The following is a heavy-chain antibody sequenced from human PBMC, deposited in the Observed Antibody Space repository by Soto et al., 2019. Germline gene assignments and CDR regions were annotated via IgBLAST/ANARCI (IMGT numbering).Heavy chain of an antibody. Sequence: ASVKVSCKASGYTFTFRHLHWVRQAPGQALEWMGWITPFKSDTNYAQKFQDRVTITRDRSVSTAYMELSNLRSDDTAMYYCARSPFAGSDAFDIWGQGTMVTVSS. CDR3: ARSPFAGSDAFDI. CDR2: ITPFKSDT. J-gene: IGHJ3*02. V-gene: IGHV1-45*02. CDR1: GYTFTFRH. D-gene: IGHD1-1*01.